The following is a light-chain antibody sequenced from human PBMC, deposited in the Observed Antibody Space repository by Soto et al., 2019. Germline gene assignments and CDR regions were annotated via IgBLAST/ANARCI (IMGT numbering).Light chain of an antibody. CDR2: DAS. J-gene: IGKJ1*01. V-gene: IGKV1-5*01. CDR3: QHYFRYPWT. Sequence: DIQGTQSPSSLSASVGDRVNITCRASQSISTWLAWYQQQPGRAPRLLIYDASTLQSGVPSTFSGSGSGTEFTLTISSLQPDDFSSYYCQHYFRYPWTFGQGTRWIS. CDR1: QSISTW.